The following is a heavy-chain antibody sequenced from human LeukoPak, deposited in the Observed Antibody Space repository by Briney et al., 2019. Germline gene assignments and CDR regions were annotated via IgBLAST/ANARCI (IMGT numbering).Heavy chain of an antibody. D-gene: IGHD6-13*01. CDR3: ARFTIVAAAGLDP. J-gene: IGHJ5*02. CDR1: GGSISSYY. Sequence: KPSETLSLTCTVSGGSISSYYWSWIRQPPGKGLEWIGYIYYSGSTNYNPSLKSRVTISVDTSKNQFSLKLSSVTAADTAVYYCARFTIVAAAGLDPWGQGTLVTVSS. V-gene: IGHV4-59*01. CDR2: IYYSGST.